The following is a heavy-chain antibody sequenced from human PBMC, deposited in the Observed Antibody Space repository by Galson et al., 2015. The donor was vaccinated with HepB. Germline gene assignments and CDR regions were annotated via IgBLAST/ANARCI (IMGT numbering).Heavy chain of an antibody. D-gene: IGHD2-15*01. Sequence: SLRLSCAASGFTFSNYAMSWVRQAPGKGLEWVSGISGGGIRTYYADSVKGRFISSRDNAKNSLYLQMNSLRAEDTAVYYCARPASGGAWFDPWGQGTLVTVSS. CDR2: ISGGGIRT. V-gene: IGHV3-23*01. J-gene: IGHJ5*02. CDR1: GFTFSNYA. CDR3: ARPASGGAWFDP.